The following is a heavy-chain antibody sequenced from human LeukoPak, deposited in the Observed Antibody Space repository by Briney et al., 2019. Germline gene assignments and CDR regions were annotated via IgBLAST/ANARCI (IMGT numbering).Heavy chain of an antibody. Sequence: GGSLRLSCAASGFTFSSYSMNWVRQAPGKGLEWVSSISSSSSYIYYADSVKGRFTISRDNAKNSLYLQMNSLRAEDTAVYYCARFLGYCNGGSCYSEAPRRTSFDYWGQGTLVTVSS. V-gene: IGHV3-21*01. CDR2: ISSSSSYI. J-gene: IGHJ4*02. CDR3: ARFLGYCNGGSCYSEAPRRTSFDY. D-gene: IGHD2-15*01. CDR1: GFTFSSYS.